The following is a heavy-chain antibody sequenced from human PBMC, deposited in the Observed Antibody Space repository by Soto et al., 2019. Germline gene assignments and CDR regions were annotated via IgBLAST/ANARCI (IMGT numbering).Heavy chain of an antibody. CDR3: AKDFNCGGDCYSFYFDY. Sequence: EVQLLESGGGLVQPGGSLRLSCAASGLTFSSYAMSWVRQAPGKGLEWVSAISGSGGSTYYADSVKGRFTISRDNSKNTLYLQMNSMSAEDTAVYYCAKDFNCGGDCYSFYFDYWGQGTLVTVSS. J-gene: IGHJ4*02. CDR1: GLTFSSYA. D-gene: IGHD2-21*02. V-gene: IGHV3-23*01. CDR2: ISGSGGST.